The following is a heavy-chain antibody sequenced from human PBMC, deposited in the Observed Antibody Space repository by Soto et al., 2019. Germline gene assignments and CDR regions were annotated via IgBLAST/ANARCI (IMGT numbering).Heavy chain of an antibody. CDR3: ARMETYDSSGTGGYYFDY. Sequence: GSVCCESTSRSFRSYATSWVRQAPGQGLEWMGGIIPIFGTANYAQKFQGRVTITADESTSTAYMELSSLRSEDTAVYYCARMETYDSSGTGGYYFDYWGQGTLVTVSS. V-gene: IGHV1-69*01. CDR1: SRSFRSYA. J-gene: IGHJ4*02. D-gene: IGHD3-22*01. CDR2: IIPIFGTA.